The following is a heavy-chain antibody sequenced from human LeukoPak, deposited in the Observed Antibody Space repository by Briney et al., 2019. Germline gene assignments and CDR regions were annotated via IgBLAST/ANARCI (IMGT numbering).Heavy chain of an antibody. CDR1: GFLFNKYW. D-gene: IGHD5-24*01. J-gene: IGHJ4*02. V-gene: IGHV3-7*01. CDR2: IKEDDSEI. Sequence: GGSLRLSCAASGFLFNKYWMTWVRQAPGKGLEWVANIKEDDSEIYYVDSVKGRFTISRDNAKKSLYLHMSSLRVEDTAVYFCGRLRSLDQWGQGTLVTVSS. CDR3: GRLRSLDQ.